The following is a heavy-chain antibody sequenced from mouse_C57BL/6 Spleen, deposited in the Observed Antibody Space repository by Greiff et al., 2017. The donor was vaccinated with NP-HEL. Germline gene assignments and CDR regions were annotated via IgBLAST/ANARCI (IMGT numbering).Heavy chain of an antibody. CDR3: ARDRDYGSSYWYFDV. V-gene: IGHV5-4*01. Sequence: EVQRVESGGGLVKPGGSLKLSCAASGFTFSSYAMSWVRQTPEKRLEWVATISDGGSYTYYPDNVKGRFTISRDNAKNNLYLQMSHLKSEDTAMYYCARDRDYGSSYWYFDVWGTGTTVTVSS. CDR1: GFTFSSYA. J-gene: IGHJ1*03. CDR2: ISDGGSYT. D-gene: IGHD1-1*01.